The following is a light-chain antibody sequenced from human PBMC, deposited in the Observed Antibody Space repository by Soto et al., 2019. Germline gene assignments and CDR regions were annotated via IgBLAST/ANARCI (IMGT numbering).Light chain of an antibody. V-gene: IGLV2-14*01. CDR2: EVS. CDR3: SSYTSSSTLPNV. CDR1: SSDVGGYNY. J-gene: IGLJ1*01. Sequence: QSVLTQPASVSGSPGQSITISCTGTSSDVGGYNYVSWYRQHPGKAPKLMIYEVSNRPSGVSNRFSGSKSGNTASLTISGLQAEDEADYYCSSYTSSSTLPNVFGTGTKVTVL.